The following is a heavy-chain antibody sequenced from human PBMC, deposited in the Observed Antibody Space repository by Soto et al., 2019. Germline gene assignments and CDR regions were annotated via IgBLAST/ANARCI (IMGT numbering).Heavy chain of an antibody. CDR3: AREFYYDSSGIGFVS. V-gene: IGHV4-61*08. D-gene: IGHD3-22*01. J-gene: IGHJ4*02. CDR2: FYYSGSP. Sequence: SETLSLTCSVSGGSINSGDSYWNWIRQKPGKGLEWIGDFYYSGSPHHNPSLKNRVSISVDRSKNEFSLKLSSVTAADTAIYYCAREFYYDSSGIGFVSWGQGTLVTVSS. CDR1: GGSINSGDSY.